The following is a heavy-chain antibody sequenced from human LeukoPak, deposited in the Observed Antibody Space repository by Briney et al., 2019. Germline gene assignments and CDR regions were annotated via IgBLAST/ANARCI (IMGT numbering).Heavy chain of an antibody. D-gene: IGHD3-22*01. CDR1: GYSFTSYW. Sequence: GESLKISCKGSGYSFTSYWIGWVRQMPGKGLEWMGIIYPGDSDTRYSPSFQGQVTISADKSFSHAYLQWSSLKASDTAMYYCTRLLDSSGYYRRLHFDYWGQGTLVTVSS. CDR2: IYPGDSDT. V-gene: IGHV5-51*01. CDR3: TRLLDSSGYYRRLHFDY. J-gene: IGHJ4*02.